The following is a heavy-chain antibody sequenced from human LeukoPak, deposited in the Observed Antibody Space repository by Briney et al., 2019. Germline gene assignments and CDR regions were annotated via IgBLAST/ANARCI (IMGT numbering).Heavy chain of an antibody. CDR2: IIPIFGTA. Sequence: SVKVSCKVAGSGFSSYAISWVRQAPGQGLEWMGRIIPIFGTANYAQKFQGRVTITTDESTSTAYMELSSLRSEDTAVYYCARSSIAVAGTIGYWGQGTGVTVSS. CDR1: GSGFSSYA. D-gene: IGHD6-19*01. J-gene: IGHJ4*02. V-gene: IGHV1-69*05. CDR3: ARSSIAVAGTIGY.